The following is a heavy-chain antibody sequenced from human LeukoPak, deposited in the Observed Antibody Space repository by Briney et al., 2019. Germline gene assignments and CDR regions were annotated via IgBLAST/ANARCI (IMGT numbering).Heavy chain of an antibody. CDR3: ARSSPPTYYHFYYYMDV. Sequence: GASVKVSCKASGYTFTGYYIHWVRQAPGQGLEWMGWINPSSGGAKYAQNFQGRVIMTTDTSVSTAYVELSSLRSDDTAVYYCARSSPPTYYHFYYYMDVWGKGSTVTVSS. J-gene: IGHJ6*03. D-gene: IGHD6-13*01. CDR1: GYTFTGYY. CDR2: INPSSGGA. V-gene: IGHV1-2*02.